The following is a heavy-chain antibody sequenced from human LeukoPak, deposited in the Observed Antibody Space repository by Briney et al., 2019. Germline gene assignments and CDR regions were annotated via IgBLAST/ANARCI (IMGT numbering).Heavy chain of an antibody. D-gene: IGHD2-21*02. CDR1: GGSISSYY. CDR3: ARDRGGYCGGDCYSVFDY. V-gene: IGHV4-59*01. CDR2: IYYSGST. Sequence: SETLSLTCTASGGSISSYYWSWIRQPPGKGLEWIGYIYYSGSTNYNPSLKNRVTISVDTSKDQFSLKLSSVTAADTAVYYCARDRGGYCGGDCYSVFDYWGQGTLVTVSS. J-gene: IGHJ4*02.